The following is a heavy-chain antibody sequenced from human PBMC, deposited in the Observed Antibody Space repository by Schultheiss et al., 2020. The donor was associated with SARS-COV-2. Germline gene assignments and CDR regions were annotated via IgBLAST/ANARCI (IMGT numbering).Heavy chain of an antibody. J-gene: IGHJ3*02. Sequence: GGSLRLSCAASGFSFDDYAMHWVRQAPGKGLEWVSGISWNSGSLGYADSVKGRFTISRDNAKNSLYLQMNSLRPEDTALYYCARVGTGIVATIFGAFDIWGQGTMVTVSS. CDR2: ISWNSGSL. V-gene: IGHV3-9*01. D-gene: IGHD5-12*01. CDR3: ARVGTGIVATIFGAFDI. CDR1: GFSFDDYA.